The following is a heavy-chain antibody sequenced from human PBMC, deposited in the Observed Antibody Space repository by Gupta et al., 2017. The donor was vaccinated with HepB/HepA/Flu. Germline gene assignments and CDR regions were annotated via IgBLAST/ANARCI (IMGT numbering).Heavy chain of an antibody. CDR2: INWNGVSA. D-gene: IGHD2-8*01. V-gene: IGHV3-20*04. CDR1: GFTFDDYG. Sequence: EVQLVESGGRVVRPGGSLRLSCAASGFTFDDYGMIWVRQVPGKGLEWVSDINWNGVSAIYADSVRGRFTISRDNAKNSLFLQMSNVRAEDTALYYCARETANNGYYIDYWGQGTLVTVSS. CDR3: ARETANNGYYIDY. J-gene: IGHJ4*02.